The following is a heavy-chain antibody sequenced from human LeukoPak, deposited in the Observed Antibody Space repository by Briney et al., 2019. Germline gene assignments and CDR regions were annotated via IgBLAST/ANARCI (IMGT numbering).Heavy chain of an antibody. CDR3: GRDPVSLWFGELANWFDP. CDR2: IYTSGST. CDR1: GGSFSIYY. Sequence: SETLSLTCTVSGGSFSIYYWSWIRQPAGKGLEWIGRIYTSGSTNYNPSLKSRVTISVHTSKNQFSLKLSSVTAADTAVYYCGRDPVSLWFGELANWFDPWGQGTLVTVSS. V-gene: IGHV4-4*07. J-gene: IGHJ5*02. D-gene: IGHD3-10*01.